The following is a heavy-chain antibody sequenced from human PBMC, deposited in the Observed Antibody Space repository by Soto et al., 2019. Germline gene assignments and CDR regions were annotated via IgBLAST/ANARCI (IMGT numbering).Heavy chain of an antibody. D-gene: IGHD6-6*01. CDR2: INPNSRDT. Sequence: GASVTVSCKASGYTFNAYYIHWVRQAPGQGLEWVERINPNSRDTMYTQMFEGRVTMIRDTSISTAYLELSGLRSDDTAIYYCARDPRPLSNFDFWGQGTLVTVSS. V-gene: IGHV1-2*02. CDR1: GYTFNAYY. J-gene: IGHJ4*02. CDR3: ARDPRPLSNFDF.